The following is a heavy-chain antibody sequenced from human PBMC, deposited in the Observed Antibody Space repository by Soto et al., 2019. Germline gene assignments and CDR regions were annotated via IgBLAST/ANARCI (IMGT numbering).Heavy chain of an antibody. D-gene: IGHD2-2*01. CDR3: ARDVERYCSSTSCYSSNWFDP. CDR1: GGSISSGGYY. J-gene: IGHJ5*02. Sequence: LSLTCTVSGGSISSGGYYWSWIRQHPGKGLEWIGYIYYSGSTYYNPSLKSRVTISVDTSKNQFSLKLSSVTAADTAVYYCARDVERYCSSTSCYSSNWFDPWGQGTLVTVSS. V-gene: IGHV4-31*03. CDR2: IYYSGST.